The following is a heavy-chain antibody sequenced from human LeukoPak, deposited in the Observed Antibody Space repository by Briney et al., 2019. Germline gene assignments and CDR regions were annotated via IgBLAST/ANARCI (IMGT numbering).Heavy chain of an antibody. Sequence: PSETLSLTCTVSGGSISSSSYYWGWIRQPPGKGLEWIGSIYYSGSTYYNPSLKSRVTISVDTSKNQFSLKLSPVTAADTAVYYCARSPIVPTYLFDYWGQGTLVTVSS. CDR3: ARSPIVPTYLFDY. CDR1: GGSISSSSYY. CDR2: IYYSGST. D-gene: IGHD2-2*01. V-gene: IGHV4-39*01. J-gene: IGHJ4*02.